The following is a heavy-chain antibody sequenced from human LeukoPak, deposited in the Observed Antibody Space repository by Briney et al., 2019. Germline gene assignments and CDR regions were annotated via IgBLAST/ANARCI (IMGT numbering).Heavy chain of an antibody. CDR3: AREGGYDSGRYYFDY. V-gene: IGHV3-30-3*01. J-gene: IGHJ4*02. Sequence: GRSLRLSCAASGFTFSSYAMHWVRQAPGKGLEWVAVISYDGSNKYYADSVKGRFTTSRDNSKNTLYLQMNSLRAEDTAVYHCAREGGYDSGRYYFDYWGQGTLVTVSS. CDR1: GFTFSSYA. CDR2: ISYDGSNK. D-gene: IGHD3-3*01.